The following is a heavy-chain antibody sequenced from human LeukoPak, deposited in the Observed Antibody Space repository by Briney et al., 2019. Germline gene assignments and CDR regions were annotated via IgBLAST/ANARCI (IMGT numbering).Heavy chain of an antibody. CDR2: ISYDGSNK. CDR3: ARDGSAAGWYFEL. CDR1: GFTFSSYA. J-gene: IGHJ2*01. Sequence: PGGSLRLSCAASGFTFSSYAMQWVRQARGKGLERVTVISYDGSNKYYADSVKGRFTISRDNSKNTLYLQMNSLRAEDTAVYYCARDGSAAGWYFELWGRGTLVTVSS. D-gene: IGHD6-13*01. V-gene: IGHV3-30*01.